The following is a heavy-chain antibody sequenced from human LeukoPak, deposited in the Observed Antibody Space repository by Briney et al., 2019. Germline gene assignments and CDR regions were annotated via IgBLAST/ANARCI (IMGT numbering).Heavy chain of an antibody. D-gene: IGHD1-26*01. CDR1: GFTFNKHA. J-gene: IGHJ4*02. V-gene: IGHV3-23*01. Sequence: GGSLRLSCAASGFTFNKHAMKWVRQAPGKGLEWVSEIGASGGGPQYADSVKGRFTISRDNSKNTLYLQMNSLKAEDTAIYYCAKDGGRRDDYWGQGTLVTVSS. CDR3: AKDGGRRDDY. CDR2: IGASGGGP.